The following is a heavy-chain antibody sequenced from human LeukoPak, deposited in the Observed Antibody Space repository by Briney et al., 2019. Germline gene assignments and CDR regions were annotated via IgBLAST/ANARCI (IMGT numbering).Heavy chain of an antibody. Sequence: PGGSLRLSCVASGFTFNTYYMHWVRQAPGERLVWVSFINADGTITKYADSVKGRFTIFRDNAKSTVYLQMNGLRVEDTAMYYCVRLAVTDTNYWGQGSLVTVSS. J-gene: IGHJ4*02. CDR1: GFTFNTYY. CDR3: VRLAVTDTNY. D-gene: IGHD2-21*02. V-gene: IGHV3-74*01. CDR2: INADGTIT.